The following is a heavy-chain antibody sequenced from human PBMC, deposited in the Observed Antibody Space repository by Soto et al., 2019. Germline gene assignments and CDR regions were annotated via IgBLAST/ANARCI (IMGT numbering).Heavy chain of an antibody. CDR1: GFTFDAYA. D-gene: IGHD6-13*01. V-gene: IGHV3-9*01. CDR3: AKGLSIAAIDY. CDR2: ITWNSDRV. Sequence: EVQLVESGGGLVQPGRSLRLSCTASGFTFDAYALHWVRQAPGKGLEWVSGITWNSDRVDYADSVKGRFTVSRDNTRNSLYLQMNSLRPEDTASYFGAKGLSIAAIDYWGQGTLVTVSS. J-gene: IGHJ4*02.